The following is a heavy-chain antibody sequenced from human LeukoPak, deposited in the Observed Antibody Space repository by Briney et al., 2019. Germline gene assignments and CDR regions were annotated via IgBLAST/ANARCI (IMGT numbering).Heavy chain of an antibody. Sequence: SETLSLTCTVSGGSISSNTYYWDWIRQPPGKGLECIGSIYYGGSTYYNPSLKSRVIISVDTSKNQFSLKLSSVIAADTAVYYCARAYYYASSAFDIWGQGTMVTVSS. CDR1: GGSISSNTYY. CDR2: IYYGGST. J-gene: IGHJ3*02. CDR3: ARAYYYASSAFDI. V-gene: IGHV4-39*01. D-gene: IGHD3-22*01.